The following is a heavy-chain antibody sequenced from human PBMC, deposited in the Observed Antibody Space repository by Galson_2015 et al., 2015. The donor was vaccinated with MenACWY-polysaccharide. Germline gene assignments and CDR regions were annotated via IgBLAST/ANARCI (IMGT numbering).Heavy chain of an antibody. CDR1: GFTFSNAW. V-gene: IGHV3-15*01. J-gene: IGHJ4*02. CDR3: ATVGPVGQLGGPTGTYYFDY. Sequence: SLRLSCAASGFTFSNAWMSWVRQAPGKGLEWVGRIKSKTDGGTTDYAAPVKGRFTISRDDSKNTLYLQMNSLKTEDTAVYYCATVGPVGQLGGPTGTYYFDYWGQGTLVTVSS. CDR2: IKSKTDGGTT. D-gene: IGHD6-6*01.